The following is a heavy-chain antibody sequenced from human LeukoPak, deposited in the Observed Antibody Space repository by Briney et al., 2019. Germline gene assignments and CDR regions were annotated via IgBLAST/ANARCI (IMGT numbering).Heavy chain of an antibody. Sequence: GGSLTLSCAASGFTFSSYWMHWPRQARGKARVGGSRINSDGSSRSCADCVKGRFTISRDDAKDTLYLQMNSLRPEDTAVYYCARVRGAFDIWGQGTMVTVCS. D-gene: IGHD3-10*01. CDR3: ARVRGAFDI. CDR2: INSDGSSR. CDR1: GFTFSSYW. V-gene: IGHV3-74*01. J-gene: IGHJ3*02.